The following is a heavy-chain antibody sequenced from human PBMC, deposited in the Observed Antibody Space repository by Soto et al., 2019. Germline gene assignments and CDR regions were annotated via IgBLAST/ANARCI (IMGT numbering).Heavy chain of an antibody. CDR2: MTANHIHT. Sequence: QVQLVQSGAEVKKPGASVKVSCKASGYTFTSYGISWVRQAPGQGLEWMGWMTANHIHTDYAQNFQGRVTMTTDTSTSTAYMELSSLRYDDTAVYYCARDRSNHDYWGQGTLVTVSS. D-gene: IGHD4-4*01. CDR3: ARDRSNHDY. V-gene: IGHV1-18*01. J-gene: IGHJ4*02. CDR1: GYTFTSYG.